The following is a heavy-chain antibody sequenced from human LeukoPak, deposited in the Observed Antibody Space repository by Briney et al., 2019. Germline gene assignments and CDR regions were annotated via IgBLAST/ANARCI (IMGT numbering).Heavy chain of an antibody. CDR2: INPDSGVT. Sequence: ASVKVSCKASGYTFTGHYMHWVRQAPGQGLEWVGWINPDSGVTNYAQNFQGGVTMTRDTSISTAYMELSRLRSDDTAVYYCARGSVTSDYWGQGTLVTVSS. V-gene: IGHV1-2*02. J-gene: IGHJ4*02. CDR1: GYTFTGHY. CDR3: ARGSVTSDY. D-gene: IGHD2-21*02.